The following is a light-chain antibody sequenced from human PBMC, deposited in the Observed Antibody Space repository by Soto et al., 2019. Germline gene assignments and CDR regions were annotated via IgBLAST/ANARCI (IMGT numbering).Light chain of an antibody. V-gene: IGLV2-14*03. CDR2: EVS. J-gene: IGLJ3*02. CDR1: SSDVGAYNY. Sequence: QSALAQPASVSGSPGQSITISCTGTSSDVGAYNYVSWYQQHPGKAPKLMIYEVSNRPSGVSNRFSGSKSANTASLTISGLQAGDEADYYCSLYTSSSTWLFGGGTKVTVL. CDR3: SLYTSSSTWL.